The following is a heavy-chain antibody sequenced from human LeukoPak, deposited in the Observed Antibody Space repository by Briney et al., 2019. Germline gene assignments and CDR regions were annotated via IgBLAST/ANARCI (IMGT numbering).Heavy chain of an antibody. V-gene: IGHV3-21*06. CDR2: IGPTGSDR. J-gene: IGHJ4*02. D-gene: IGHD1-14*01. CDR3: ATETNGRHYDY. Sequence: GGSLRLSCTASGLTFSTSGFNWVRQAPGKGLKWVASIGPTGSDRYHADSIKGRFTISRDNANNFLYLQMNSLRAEDTAVYYCATETNGRHYDYWGQGTLLTVSS. CDR1: GLTFSTSG.